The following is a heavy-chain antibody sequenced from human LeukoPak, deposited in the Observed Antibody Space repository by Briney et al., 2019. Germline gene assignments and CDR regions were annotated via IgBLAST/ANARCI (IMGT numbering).Heavy chain of an antibody. V-gene: IGHV3-13*01. CDR3: VRGALPGDNWYFDL. CDR2: FGSAGDT. J-gene: IGHJ2*01. CDR1: GFPFTAYD. Sequence: GGSLRLSCATSGFPFTAYDMHWVRQAPGKGLEWVSAFGSAGDTYYPGAVKGRFTISRDYAKNSLFLQMNNLIAGDTAVYFCVRGALPGDNWYFDLWGRGTLVTVSS.